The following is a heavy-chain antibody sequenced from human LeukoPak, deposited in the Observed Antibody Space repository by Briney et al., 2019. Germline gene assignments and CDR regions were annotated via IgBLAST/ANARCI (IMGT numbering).Heavy chain of an antibody. CDR3: ARDRNYYDSSGYYYVDYYYYMDV. Sequence: PGGSLRLSCAASGFTFSSYEMNWVRQAPGKGLEGVSYISSSGSTIYYADSVKGRFTISRDNAKNSLYLQMNSLRAEDTAVYYCARDRNYYDSSGYYYVDYYYYMDVWGKGTTVTVSS. J-gene: IGHJ6*03. V-gene: IGHV3-48*03. CDR1: GFTFSSYE. D-gene: IGHD3-22*01. CDR2: ISSSGSTI.